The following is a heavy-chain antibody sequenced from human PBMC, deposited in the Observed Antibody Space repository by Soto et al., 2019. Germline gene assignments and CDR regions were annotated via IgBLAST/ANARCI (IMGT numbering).Heavy chain of an antibody. CDR1: GFSVNSKGVG. D-gene: IGHD3-10*01. CDR3: DYRWGGTGSYFDH. CDR2: IYWDDDK. Sequence: QITLKESGPTVVKPTQTLTLTCTFSGFSVNSKGVGVGWIRQPPGKALEYVALIYWDDDKRYSPSLRHRLTITKDASGNQVVLSLADVDPVDTGTYYCDYRWGGTGSYFDHWGPGIGVTVSS. V-gene: IGHV2-5*02. J-gene: IGHJ4*02.